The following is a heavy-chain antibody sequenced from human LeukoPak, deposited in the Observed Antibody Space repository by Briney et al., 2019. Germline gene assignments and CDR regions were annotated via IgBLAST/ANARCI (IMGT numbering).Heavy chain of an antibody. Sequence: SETLSLTCAVSGGTISSSNWWSWIRQPPGKGLEWIGVIYHSGSTNYNPSLKSRVTISVDKSKNQFSLKLSSVTAADTAVYYCAREPMAGTLDYWGQGTLVTVSS. V-gene: IGHV4-4*02. D-gene: IGHD6-19*01. CDR2: IYHSGST. CDR3: AREPMAGTLDY. CDR1: GGTISSSNW. J-gene: IGHJ4*02.